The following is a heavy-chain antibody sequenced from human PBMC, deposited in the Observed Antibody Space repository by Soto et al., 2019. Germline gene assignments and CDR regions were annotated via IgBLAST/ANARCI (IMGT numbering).Heavy chain of an antibody. CDR2: TYFRSKWYN. Sequence: SQTLSLTCDISGDSVSSNTSSWNCIGQSPSRGLEWLGRTYFRSKWYNDYAVSVKSRIIINPDTSNNQFSLQLNSVTPEDTAVYFCAKGDNLGPKTGYAFDPWGQGIMVTVSS. CDR1: GDSVSSNTSS. D-gene: IGHD5-12*01. CDR3: AKGDNLGPKTGYAFDP. J-gene: IGHJ5*02. V-gene: IGHV6-1*01.